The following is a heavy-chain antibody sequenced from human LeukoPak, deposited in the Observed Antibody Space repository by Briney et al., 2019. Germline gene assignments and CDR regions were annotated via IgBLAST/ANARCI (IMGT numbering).Heavy chain of an antibody. CDR2: TYYRSRWHN. CDR3: ARDVRPGYSSGHFDY. V-gene: IGHV6-1*01. CDR1: GDSVSSNSAA. J-gene: IGHJ4*02. Sequence: SQTLSLTCAISGDSVSSNSAAWNWIRQSPSRGLEWLGRTYYRSRWHNDYAVSVKSRITINPDTSKKQFSLQLNSVTPEDTAVYYCARDVRPGYSSGHFDYWGQGTLVTVSS. D-gene: IGHD6-19*01.